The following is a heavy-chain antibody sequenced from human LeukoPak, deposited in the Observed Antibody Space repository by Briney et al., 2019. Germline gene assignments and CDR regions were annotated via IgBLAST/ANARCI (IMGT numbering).Heavy chain of an antibody. CDR2: IYTSGST. J-gene: IGHJ3*02. V-gene: IGHV4-4*07. CDR3: ARMSYDFWSGYPLAFDI. Sequence: SETLSLTCTVSGGSISSYYWSWIRQPAGKGLEWIGRIYTSGSTNYNPSLKSRVTMPVDTSKIQFSLKLSSVTAADTAVYYCARMSYDFWSGYPLAFDIWGQGTMVTVSS. D-gene: IGHD3-3*01. CDR1: GGSISSYY.